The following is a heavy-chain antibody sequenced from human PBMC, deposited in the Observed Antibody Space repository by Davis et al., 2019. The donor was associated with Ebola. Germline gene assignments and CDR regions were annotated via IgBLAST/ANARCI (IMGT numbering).Heavy chain of an antibody. V-gene: IGHV1-2*02. Sequence: ASVKVSCKASGYTFTGYYMHWVRQAPGQGLEWMGWINPNSGGTNYAQKFQGRVTMTRDTSISTAYMELSRLRSEDTAVYYCARAYRAPPPYIVVVVAATPIYYYYYMDVWGKGTTVTVSS. J-gene: IGHJ6*03. CDR3: ARAYRAPPPYIVVVVAATPIYYYYYMDV. D-gene: IGHD2-15*01. CDR2: INPNSGGT. CDR1: GYTFTGYY.